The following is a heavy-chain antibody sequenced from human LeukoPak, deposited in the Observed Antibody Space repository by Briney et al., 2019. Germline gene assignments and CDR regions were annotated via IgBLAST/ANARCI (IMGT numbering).Heavy chain of an antibody. CDR1: GFTFSSYW. J-gene: IGHJ4*02. Sequence: PGGSLRLSCAASGFTFSSYWMHWVRQAPGKGLVWVSRINSDGSSTSYADSVKGRFTISRDNAKNTLYLQMNSLRAEDTAVYYCARGTWSPYCCGDCYPCDYWGQGTLVTVSS. D-gene: IGHD2-21*02. CDR2: INSDGSST. V-gene: IGHV3-74*01. CDR3: ARGTWSPYCCGDCYPCDY.